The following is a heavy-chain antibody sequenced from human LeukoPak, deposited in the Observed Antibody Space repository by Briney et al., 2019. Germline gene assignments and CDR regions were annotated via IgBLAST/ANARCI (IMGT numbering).Heavy chain of an antibody. V-gene: IGHV4-39*01. CDR2: IFYSGNT. D-gene: IGHD3-10*01. CDR1: GASPSGSPFY. Sequence: PSETLSLTCAVSGASPSGSPFYWGWIRQPPGKGLEWIANIFYSGNTFYNPSLRSRVTISIDTSKNQFSLNVSSVTAADTAVYYCARHYYGSSQIDYWGQGTLVTVSS. J-gene: IGHJ4*02. CDR3: ARHYYGSSQIDY.